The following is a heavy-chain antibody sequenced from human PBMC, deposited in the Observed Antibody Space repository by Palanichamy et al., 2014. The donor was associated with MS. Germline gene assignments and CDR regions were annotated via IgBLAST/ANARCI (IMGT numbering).Heavy chain of an antibody. CDR3: ARGRIHYDILTGDYTPYNMDV. CDR2: IIPIFGTP. D-gene: IGHD3-9*01. CDR1: GDTFSTYA. V-gene: IGHV1-69*01. J-gene: IGHJ6*02. Sequence: QVQLVQSGAEVKKPGSSVKVPCKASGDTFSTYAISWVRQAPGQGLEWMGDIIPIFGTPNYAQKFQGRVTLTADESTSTVNMELSSLRSADTAMYYCARGRIHYDILTGDYTPYNMDVWGQGTTVTVSS.